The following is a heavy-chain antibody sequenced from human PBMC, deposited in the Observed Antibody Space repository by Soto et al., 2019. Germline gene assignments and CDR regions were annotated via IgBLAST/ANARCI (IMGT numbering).Heavy chain of an antibody. Sequence: SETLSLTCTVSGGSVSSGSYYWSWIRQPPGKGLEWIGYIYYSGSTNYNPSLKSRVTISVDTSKNQFSLKLSSVTAADTAVYYCARDQAGTLFDYWGQGTLVTVSS. CDR2: IYYSGST. V-gene: IGHV4-61*01. CDR1: GGSVSSGSYY. D-gene: IGHD6-19*01. J-gene: IGHJ4*02. CDR3: ARDQAGTLFDY.